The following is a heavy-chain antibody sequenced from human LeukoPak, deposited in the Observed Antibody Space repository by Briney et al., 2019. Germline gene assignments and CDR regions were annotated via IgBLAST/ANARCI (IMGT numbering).Heavy chain of an antibody. CDR1: GYTFTSYG. D-gene: IGHD5-12*01. J-gene: IGHJ4*02. CDR3: ARDPGVATGD. V-gene: IGHV1-18*01. CDR2: ISAYNDNT. Sequence: ASVKVSCKASGYTFTSYGISWVRQAPGQGREWMGWISAYNDNTNYAQKLQGRFTMTTHTSTSTAYMELRSLRSEDTAVYYCARDPGVATGDWGQGTLVTVSS.